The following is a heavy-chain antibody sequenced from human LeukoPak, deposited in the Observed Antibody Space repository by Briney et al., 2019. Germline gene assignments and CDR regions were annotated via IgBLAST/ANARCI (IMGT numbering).Heavy chain of an antibody. CDR2: IYTSGST. CDR1: GGSISSYY. J-gene: IGHJ4*02. CDR3: ARANRIVGATVFDY. D-gene: IGHD1-26*01. Sequence: PSETLSLTCTVSGGSISSYYWSWIRQPAGKGLEWIGRIYTSGSTNYNPSPKSRVTMSVDTSKNQFSLKLSSVTAADTAVYYCARANRIVGATVFDYWGQGTLVTVSS. V-gene: IGHV4-4*07.